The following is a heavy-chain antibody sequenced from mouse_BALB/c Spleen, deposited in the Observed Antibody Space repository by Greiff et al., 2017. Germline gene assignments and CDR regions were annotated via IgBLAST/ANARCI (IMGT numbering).Heavy chain of an antibody. D-gene: IGHD1-1*01. V-gene: IGHV5-6*02. Sequence: DVKLVESGGDLVKPGGSLKLSCAASGFTFSSYGMSWVRQTPVKRLEWVATISSGGSYTYYPESVKGRFIISRDNAKNTLYLQMSSLKSEETAMYYCGRHYYGSSPDDWGQGTTLTVSS. CDR2: ISSGGSYT. CDR3: GRHYYGSSPDD. CDR1: GFTFSSYG. J-gene: IGHJ2*01.